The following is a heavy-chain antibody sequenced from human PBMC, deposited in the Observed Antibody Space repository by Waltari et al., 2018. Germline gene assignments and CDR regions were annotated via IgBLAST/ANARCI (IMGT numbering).Heavy chain of an antibody. CDR2: SILIIVKA. Sequence: QVQLVQSGAEVKKPGSSVKVSCKASGGTFSSYTISWVRQAPGQGLEWMGRSILIIVKANEAQKCQGRVTITADKTTSTAYMELSSLRSEETAVYYCARGGFDYGDYYYYGMDVWGQGTTVTVSS. CDR3: ARGGFDYGDYYYYGMDV. V-gene: IGHV1-69*02. CDR1: GGTFSSYT. J-gene: IGHJ6*02. D-gene: IGHD4-17*01.